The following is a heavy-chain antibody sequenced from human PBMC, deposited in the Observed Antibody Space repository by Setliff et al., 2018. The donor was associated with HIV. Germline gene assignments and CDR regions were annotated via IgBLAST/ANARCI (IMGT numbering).Heavy chain of an antibody. CDR2: INTYNGDT. CDR1: GYTFSNYN. J-gene: IGHJ1*01. V-gene: IGHV1-18*01. CDR3: ARDSFDTSGPPYFHH. Sequence: ASVKVSCKASGYTFSNYNITWVRQAPGQGLAWMGWINTYNGDTSYAQNLQGRVTMTIETSTSTAYMELRSLRSDDTAVYYCARDSFDTSGPPYFHHWGQGTLVTVS. D-gene: IGHD3-22*01.